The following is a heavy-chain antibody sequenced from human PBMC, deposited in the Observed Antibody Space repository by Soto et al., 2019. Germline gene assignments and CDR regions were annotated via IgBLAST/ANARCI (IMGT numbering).Heavy chain of an antibody. CDR3: AKSLRYFDWLRPYAFDI. CDR2: ISGSGGST. V-gene: IGHV3-23*01. Sequence: PGGSLRLSCAASGFTFSSYAMSWVRQAPGKGLEWVSAISGSGGSTYYADSVKGRFTISRDNSKNTLYLQMNSLRAEDTAVYYCAKSLRYFDWLRPYAFDIWGQGTMVTVSS. J-gene: IGHJ3*02. CDR1: GFTFSSYA. D-gene: IGHD3-9*01.